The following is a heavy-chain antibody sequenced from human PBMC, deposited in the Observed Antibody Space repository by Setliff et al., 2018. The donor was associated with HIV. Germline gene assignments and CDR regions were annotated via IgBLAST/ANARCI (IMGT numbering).Heavy chain of an antibody. D-gene: IGHD3-22*01. V-gene: IGHV4-38-2*02. CDR2: ISLSRST. J-gene: IGHJ5*02. Sequence: PSETLSLTCSVSGYSLSSASYWGWIRQSPEKGLEWIGSISLSRSTYYNPSLQSRVTISIDMSKNHFSLNLSSVTAADAAVYYCASRVYYYDSSGYLREEGFDPWGQGTLVTVSS. CDR1: GYSLSSASY. CDR3: ASRVYYYDSSGYLREEGFDP.